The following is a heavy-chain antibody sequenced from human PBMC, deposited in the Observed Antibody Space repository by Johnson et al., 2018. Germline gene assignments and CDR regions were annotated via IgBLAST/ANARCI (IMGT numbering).Heavy chain of an antibody. Sequence: VQLVESGGGLVQPGGSLRLSCAASGFTFSSYDMHWVRQATGKGLEWVSAIGTAGDTYYPGSVKGRFTISRENAKNSLYLQMNSLGARDTAVYYCARGGRGAFDICGQGTMVTVSS. CDR1: GFTFSSYD. CDR2: IGTAGDT. J-gene: IGHJ3*02. CDR3: ARGGRGAFDI. D-gene: IGHD1-14*01. V-gene: IGHV3-13*01.